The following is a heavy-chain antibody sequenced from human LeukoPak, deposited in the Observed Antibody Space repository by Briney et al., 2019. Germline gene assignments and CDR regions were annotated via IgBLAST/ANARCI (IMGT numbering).Heavy chain of an antibody. Sequence: PGRSLRLSRAASRFTFSNYGMHWVRPAPGKGLEWVAVIWYDGSNKYYADSVKGRFTISRDNSKNTLYLQMNSLRAEDTAVYYCAGNYGPYYFDYWGQGTLVTVSS. J-gene: IGHJ4*02. D-gene: IGHD3-10*01. CDR1: RFTFSNYG. CDR2: IWYDGSNK. CDR3: AGNYGPYYFDY. V-gene: IGHV3-33*01.